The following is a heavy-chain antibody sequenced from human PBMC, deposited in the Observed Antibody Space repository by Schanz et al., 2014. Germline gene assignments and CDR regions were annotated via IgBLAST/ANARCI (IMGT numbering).Heavy chain of an antibody. V-gene: IGHV3-23*01. D-gene: IGHD4-17*01. Sequence: EVHLLESGGGLVEPGGSLRLSCATSGFSLDIFAVSWVRQAPGKGLEWLSVISASGGDTYYADSVKGRFTISRDNGKNSLSLQMNSLRVEDTAIYYCARDSNGDDGYRFWFDSWGQGILVTVSS. J-gene: IGHJ5*01. CDR1: GFSLDIFA. CDR3: ARDSNGDDGYRFWFDS. CDR2: ISASGGDT.